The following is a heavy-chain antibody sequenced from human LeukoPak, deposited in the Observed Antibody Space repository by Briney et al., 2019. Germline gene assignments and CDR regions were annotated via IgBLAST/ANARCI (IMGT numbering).Heavy chain of an antibody. V-gene: IGHV3-49*04. D-gene: IGHD2-2*01. CDR2: IRRKEYGGTT. J-gene: IGHJ4*02. CDR1: GFTFGTFW. CDR3: TREPGAYCSSSSCPSTY. Sequence: PGGSLRLSCEASGFTFGTFWMSWVRQAPGKGLEWVGFIRRKEYGGTTEYAASVKGRFTISRDDSKSVAYLQMNSLKTEDTAVYYCTREPGAYCSSSSCPSTYWGQGTLVTVSS.